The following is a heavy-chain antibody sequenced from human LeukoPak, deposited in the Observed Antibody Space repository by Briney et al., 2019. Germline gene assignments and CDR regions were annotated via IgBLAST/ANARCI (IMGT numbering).Heavy chain of an antibody. CDR2: IGGGDT. J-gene: IGHJ4*02. V-gene: IGHV3-23*01. CDR1: GFTFSIHA. D-gene: IGHD1-1*01. CDR3: AKEWIPYNRVFDCFDF. Sequence: GGSLRLSCAGSGFTFSIHAMSWVRQAPGKGLEWVSTIGGGDTYYADSVKGRFTISRDDSQSTVHLQMNSLRAEDTAVYYCAKEWIPYNRVFDCFDFWGQGTLVTVSS.